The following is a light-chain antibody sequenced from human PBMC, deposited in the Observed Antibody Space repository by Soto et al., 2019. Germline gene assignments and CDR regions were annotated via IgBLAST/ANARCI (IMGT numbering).Light chain of an antibody. V-gene: IGKV2-28*01. J-gene: IGKJ2*01. Sequence: DIVLTQSPLSLPVTPGEPASISCKSSQSLLHRNGYTYLDWHLQWPGQSPPLMLFLASNRSSGVPDRLSGSGSATDFTLKISRVEAEDVGFYHCIQALQGYNFGQGTKLEVK. CDR2: LAS. CDR1: QSLLHRNGYTY. CDR3: IQALQGYN.